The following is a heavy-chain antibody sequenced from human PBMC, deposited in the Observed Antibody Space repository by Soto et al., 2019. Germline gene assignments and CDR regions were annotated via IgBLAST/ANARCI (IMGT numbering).Heavy chain of an antibody. Sequence: SVKVSCKASGYTFTCYGISWVRQAPGQGLEWMGWISAYNGNTNYAQKLQGRVTMTTDTSTSTAYMELRSLRSDDTAVYYCARAPKAAADSPYSSSCGMDVWGKGPTVTVSS. CDR1: GYTFTCYG. V-gene: IGHV1-18*01. J-gene: IGHJ6*04. D-gene: IGHD6-13*01. CDR3: ARAPKAAADSPYSSSCGMDV. CDR2: ISAYNGNT.